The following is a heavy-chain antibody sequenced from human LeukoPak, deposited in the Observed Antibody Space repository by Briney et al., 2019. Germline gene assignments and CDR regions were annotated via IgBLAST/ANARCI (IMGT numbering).Heavy chain of an antibody. CDR1: GGSISTFY. J-gene: IGHJ4*02. CDR2: IYYSGNT. V-gene: IGHV4-59*01. D-gene: IGHD6-13*01. CDR3: AREGSSWYYYYFDY. Sequence: PSETLSLTCTVSGGSISTFYWSWIRQPPGKGLEWIGYIYYSGNTNYNPSLKSRVTISVDTSKNQFSLKLSSVTAADTAVYYCAREGSSWYYYYFDYWGQGTLVTVSS.